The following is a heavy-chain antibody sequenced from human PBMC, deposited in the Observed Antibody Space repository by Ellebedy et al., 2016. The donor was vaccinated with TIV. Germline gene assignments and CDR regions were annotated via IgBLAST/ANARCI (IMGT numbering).Heavy chain of an antibody. V-gene: IGHV3-74*01. D-gene: IGHD1-14*01. CDR1: GFTFSSYW. J-gene: IGHJ3*02. CDR2: INSDGSTT. Sequence: PGGSLRLSCAASGFTFSSYWMHWVRQAPGKGPVWVSRINSDGSTTNYADSVKGRFTISRDNVKNTLYLQMNSRRAEDTAVYYCALGRKNAFDIWGQGTVVTLSS. CDR3: ALGRKNAFDI.